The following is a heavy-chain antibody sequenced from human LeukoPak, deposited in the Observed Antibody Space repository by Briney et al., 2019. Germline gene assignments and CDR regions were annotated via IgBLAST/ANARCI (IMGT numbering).Heavy chain of an antibody. CDR2: IYYSGST. CDR1: GGSISSYY. CDR3: ARGRSSSYCSSTSCYKNWFDP. V-gene: IGHV4-59*12. J-gene: IGHJ5*02. Sequence: SETLSLTCTVSGGSISSYYYNWIRQPPGKGLEWIGYIYYSGSTNYSPSLKSRLTISVDTSKNQFSLKLSSVTAADTAVYYCARGRSSSYCSSTSCYKNWFDPWGQGTLATVSS. D-gene: IGHD2-2*02.